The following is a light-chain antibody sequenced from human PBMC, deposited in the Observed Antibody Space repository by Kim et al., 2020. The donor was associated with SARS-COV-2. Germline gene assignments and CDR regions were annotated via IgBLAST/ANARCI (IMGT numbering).Light chain of an antibody. CDR1: ALPKKY. V-gene: IGLV3-10*01. J-gene: IGLJ3*02. Sequence: SYELTQPPSVSVSPGQTARISCSGDALPKKYAYWYQQKSGQAPVLVIYYDINRPSGIPERFSGSKSGTMATLTINGAQVEDEGDYYCYSTDSSGNYGVFGGGTKVTVL. CDR2: YDI. CDR3: YSTDSSGNYGV.